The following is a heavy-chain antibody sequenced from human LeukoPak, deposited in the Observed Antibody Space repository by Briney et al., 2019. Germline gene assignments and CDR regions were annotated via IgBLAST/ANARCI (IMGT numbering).Heavy chain of an antibody. J-gene: IGHJ4*02. CDR3: TRRRGGWGEGEFDF. CDR1: GGSISGVY. D-gene: IGHD3-16*01. V-gene: IGHV4-4*09. Sequence: SETLSLTCTVSGGSISGVYWNWIRQPPRKGLEWVGYIHTSGSTSFNPSLKSRLSFSIDTSNNQVSLRLSSVTATDTAVYYCTRRRGGWGEGEFDFWGQGIPVTVST. CDR2: IHTSGST.